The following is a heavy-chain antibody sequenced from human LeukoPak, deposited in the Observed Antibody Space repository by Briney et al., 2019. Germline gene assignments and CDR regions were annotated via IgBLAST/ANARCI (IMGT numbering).Heavy chain of an antibody. V-gene: IGHV1-3*01. CDR1: GYTFTSYA. CDR2: INAGNGNT. J-gene: IGHJ6*02. CDR3: ARDLGLPSKPRFGELFSDYYGMDV. D-gene: IGHD3-10*01. Sequence: ASVKVSCKASGYTFTSYAMHWVRQAPGQRLEWMGWINAGNGNTKYSQKFQGRVTITRDTSASTAYMELSSLRSEDTAVYYCARDLGLPSKPRFGELFSDYYGMDVWGQGTTVTVSS.